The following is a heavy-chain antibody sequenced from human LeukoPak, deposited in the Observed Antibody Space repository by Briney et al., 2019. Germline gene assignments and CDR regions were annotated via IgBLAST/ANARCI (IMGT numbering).Heavy chain of an antibody. CDR2: IYYSGST. D-gene: IGHD1-1*01. J-gene: IGHJ6*03. V-gene: IGHV4-59*01. CDR3: ARAVQLERPPPLIGYYYMDV. CDR1: GGSISSYY. Sequence: SETLSLTCTVSGGSISSYYWSWIRQPPGKGLEWIGYIYYSGSTSYNPSLKSRVTISIDTSKNQFSLKLSSVTAADPAVYYCARAVQLERPPPLIGYYYMDVWGKGTTVTVSS.